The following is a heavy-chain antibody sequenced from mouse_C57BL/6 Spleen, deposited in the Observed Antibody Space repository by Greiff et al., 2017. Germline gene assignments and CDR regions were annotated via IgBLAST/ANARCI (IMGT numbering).Heavy chain of an antibody. CDR2: INPNNGGT. J-gene: IGHJ3*01. CDR1: GYTFTDYY. Sequence: EVQLQQSGPELVKPGASVKISCTASGYTFTDYYMNWVKQSHGKSLEWIGDINPNNGGTSDNQKFKGKATLTVDKSSSTAYMELRSLTSEDSAVFDCARPPLCDGGAWFAYWGQGTLVTVSA. CDR3: ARPPLCDGGAWFAY. V-gene: IGHV1-26*01.